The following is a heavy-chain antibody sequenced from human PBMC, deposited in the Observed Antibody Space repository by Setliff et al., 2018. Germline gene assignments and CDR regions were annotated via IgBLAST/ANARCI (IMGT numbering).Heavy chain of an antibody. Sequence: PSETLSLTCSVSDGSMTSGSYYWGWIRQPPGKGLEWIGSVYYSGTTYYNPSLKSRLTMSVDTSKNQFSLKLRSVTAADTAVYYCARGGTFRYFDFWGQGAPVTVSS. D-gene: IGHD5-12*01. V-gene: IGHV4-39*07. J-gene: IGHJ4*02. CDR2: VYYSGTT. CDR3: ARGGTFRYFDF. CDR1: DGSMTSGSYY.